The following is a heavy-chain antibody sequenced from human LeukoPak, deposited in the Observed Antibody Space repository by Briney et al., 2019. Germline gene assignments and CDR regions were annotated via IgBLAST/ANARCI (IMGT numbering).Heavy chain of an antibody. CDR1: GFTFSSYS. CDR3: ARQVYDYYYYEDV. CDR2: ISSSSSYI. J-gene: IGHJ6*03. V-gene: IGHV3-21*01. Sequence: GGSLRLSCAASGFTFSSYSMNWVRQAPGKGLEWVSSISSSSSYIYYADSVKGRVTISRDNAKNSLYLQMNSLRAEDTAVYYCARQVYDYYYYEDVWGKGTTVTVSS.